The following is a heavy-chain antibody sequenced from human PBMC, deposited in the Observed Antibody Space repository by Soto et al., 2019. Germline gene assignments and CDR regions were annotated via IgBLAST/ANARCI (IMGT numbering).Heavy chain of an antibody. V-gene: IGHV4-34*01. CDR3: ARSVRFPYEGIPYYMDV. D-gene: IGHD3-3*01. CDR2: INHSGST. Sequence: SETLSLTCAVYGGSFSGYYWSWIRQPPGKGLEWIGEINHSGSTNYNPSLKSRVTISVDTSKNQFSLKLSSVTAADTAVYYCARSVRFPYEGIPYYMDVWGKGTTVTVSS. J-gene: IGHJ6*03. CDR1: GGSFSGYY.